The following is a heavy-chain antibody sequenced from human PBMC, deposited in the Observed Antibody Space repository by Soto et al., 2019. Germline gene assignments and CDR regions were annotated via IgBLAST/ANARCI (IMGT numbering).Heavy chain of an antibody. Sequence: GASVKVSCKASGYTFTSYGISWVQQAPGQGLEWMGWISAYNGNTNYAQKLQGRVTMTTDTSTSTAYMELRSLRSDDTAVYYCARGCSGGSCYSGHDAFDIWGQGTMVTVSS. CDR2: ISAYNGNT. CDR3: ARGCSGGSCYSGHDAFDI. V-gene: IGHV1-18*01. D-gene: IGHD2-15*01. CDR1: GYTFTSYG. J-gene: IGHJ3*02.